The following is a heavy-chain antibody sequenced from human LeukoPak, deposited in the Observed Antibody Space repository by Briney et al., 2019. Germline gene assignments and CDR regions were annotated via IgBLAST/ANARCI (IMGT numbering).Heavy chain of an antibody. CDR3: ARHRTGNYFDY. V-gene: IGHV4-59*08. D-gene: IGHD4-17*01. Sequence: PSETLSLTCTVSGGSISSYYWSWIRQPPGKGLEWIGYIYYSGSTNYNPSLKSRVTISVDTSKNQFSLKLSSVTAADTAVYYCARHRTGNYFDYWGQGTLVTVSS. J-gene: IGHJ4*02. CDR2: IYYSGST. CDR1: GGSISSYY.